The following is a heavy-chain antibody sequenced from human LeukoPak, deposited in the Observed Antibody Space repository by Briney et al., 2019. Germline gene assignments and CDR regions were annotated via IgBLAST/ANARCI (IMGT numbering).Heavy chain of an antibody. CDR3: ARAVSSGYGPFDY. CDR1: GFTFSGYY. CDR2: IYSGGNT. V-gene: IGHV3-53*01. J-gene: IGHJ4*02. D-gene: IGHD3-22*01. Sequence: GGSLRLSCAASGFTFSGYYMSWVRQAPGKGLEWVSVIYSGGNTYYADSVKGRFTISRDNSKNTLYLQMNSLRAEDTAVYYCARAVSSGYGPFDYWGQGTLVTVSS.